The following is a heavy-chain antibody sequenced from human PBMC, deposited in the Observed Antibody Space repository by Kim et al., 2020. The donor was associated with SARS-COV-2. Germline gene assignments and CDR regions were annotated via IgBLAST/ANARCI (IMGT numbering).Heavy chain of an antibody. J-gene: IGHJ4*02. CDR3: ARGLPPVTTKYYFDY. V-gene: IGHV4-34*01. Sequence: PSLKSRGTISVDTSKNQFSLKLSSVTAADTAVYYCARGLPPVTTKYYFDYWGQGTLVTVSS. D-gene: IGHD4-17*01.